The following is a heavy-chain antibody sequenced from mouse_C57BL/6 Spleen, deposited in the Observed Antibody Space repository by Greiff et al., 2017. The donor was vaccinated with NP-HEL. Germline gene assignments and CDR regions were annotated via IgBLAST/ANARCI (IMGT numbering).Heavy chain of an antibody. CDR2: IDPSDSYT. J-gene: IGHJ2*01. CDR3: ARTGNGVGY. Sequence: VQLQQPGAELVMPGASVKLSCKASGYTFTSYWMHWVKQRPGQGLEWIGEIDPSDSYTNYNQKFKGKSTLTVDKSSSTAYMQLSSLTSEDSAVYYCARTGNGVGYWGQGTTLTVSS. V-gene: IGHV1-69*01. CDR1: GYTFTSYW. D-gene: IGHD4-1*01.